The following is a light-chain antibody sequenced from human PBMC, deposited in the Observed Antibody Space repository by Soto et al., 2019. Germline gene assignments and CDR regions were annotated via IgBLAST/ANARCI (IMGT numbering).Light chain of an antibody. CDR3: AAWDGTLNGVL. J-gene: IGLJ2*01. CDR2: NNN. CDR1: SSDIGSNT. V-gene: IGLV1-44*01. Sequence: QTVVTQPPSASGTPGQRVTISCPGGSSDIGSNTVNWYQQVPGTAPKLLIYNNNQRPSGVPDRFSGSRSGTSASLAISGLQSEDVGDYYCAAWDGTLNGVLFGGGTKLTVL.